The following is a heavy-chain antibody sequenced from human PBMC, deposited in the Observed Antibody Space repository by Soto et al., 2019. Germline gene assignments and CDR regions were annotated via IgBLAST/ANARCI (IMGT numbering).Heavy chain of an antibody. Sequence: LRLSCATSVSAFRSDGIHWVRQAPGKGLEWVAIVWSGGSNKYYGDSVKGRVTVSRDNSKNTLYLQMNSLRVDDTAVYYCARAYLDISGWPLYGMAVWGQGRTVTV. CDR2: VWSGGSNK. CDR1: VSAFRSDG. D-gene: IGHD6-19*01. J-gene: IGHJ6*02. V-gene: IGHV3-33*01. CDR3: ARAYLDISGWPLYGMAV.